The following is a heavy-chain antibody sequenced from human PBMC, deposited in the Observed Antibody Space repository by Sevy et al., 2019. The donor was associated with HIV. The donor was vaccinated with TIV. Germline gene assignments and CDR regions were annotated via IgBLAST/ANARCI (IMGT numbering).Heavy chain of an antibody. J-gene: IGHJ3*02. V-gene: IGHV3-74*01. CDR2: INSDGSST. CDR3: ARARSGPHDAFDI. CDR1: GFTFSSYW. Sequence: GGSLRLSCAASGFTFSSYWMHWVHQAPGKGLVWVSRINSDGSSTSYADSVKGRFTISRDNAKNTLYLQMNSLRAEDTAVYYCARARSGPHDAFDIWGQGTMVTVSS. D-gene: IGHD2-15*01.